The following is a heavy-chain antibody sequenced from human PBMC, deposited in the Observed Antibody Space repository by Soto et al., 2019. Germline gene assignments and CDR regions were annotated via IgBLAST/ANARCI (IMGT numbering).Heavy chain of an antibody. V-gene: IGHV4-59*08. CDR2: IYYSGST. J-gene: IGHJ4*02. Sequence: QVQLQESGPGLVKPSETLSLTCTVSGGSISSYYWSWIRQPPGKGLEWIGYIYYSGSTNYNPSLKSRVTISVDTSKNQFSLKRSSVTAADTAVYYCARRWGSVFDFWGQGTLVTVSS. D-gene: IGHD3-10*01. CDR3: ARRWGSVFDF. CDR1: GGSISSYY.